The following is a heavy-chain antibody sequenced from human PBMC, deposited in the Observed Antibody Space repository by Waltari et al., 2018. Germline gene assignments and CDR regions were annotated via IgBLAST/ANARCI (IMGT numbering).Heavy chain of an antibody. D-gene: IGHD2-2*01. Sequence: QVQLVESGGGVVQPGRSLRLSCAASGFTFSSYGMHWVRPAPGKGLEWVAVISYDGSNKYYADSVKGRFTISRDNSKNTLYLQMNSLRAEDTAVYYCAKLYCSSTSCYSYYFDYWGQGTLVTVSS. J-gene: IGHJ4*02. CDR3: AKLYCSSTSCYSYYFDY. CDR1: GFTFSSYG. CDR2: ISYDGSNK. V-gene: IGHV3-30*18.